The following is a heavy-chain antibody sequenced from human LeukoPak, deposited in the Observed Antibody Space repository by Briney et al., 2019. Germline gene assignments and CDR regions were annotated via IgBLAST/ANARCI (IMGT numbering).Heavy chain of an antibody. J-gene: IGHJ5*02. Sequence: PSETLSLTCTASGGSISSGGYYWSWIRQHPGKGLEWIGYIYYSGSTYYNPSLKSRVTISVDTSKNQFSLKLSSVTAADTAVYYCARDRGGDNNWFDPWGQGTLVTVSS. CDR2: IYYSGST. CDR1: GGSISSGGYY. D-gene: IGHD3-10*01. CDR3: ARDRGGDNNWFDP. V-gene: IGHV4-31*03.